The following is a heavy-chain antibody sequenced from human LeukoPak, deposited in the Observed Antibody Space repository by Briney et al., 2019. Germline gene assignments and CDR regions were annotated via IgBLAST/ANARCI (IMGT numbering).Heavy chain of an antibody. CDR3: ARDHPGDYDY. Sequence: GEALRLSCAASGFTFSSYAMSWVRQAPGKGLEWVSAISGSGGSTYYADSVKGRFTISRDNAKNSLYLQMNSLRAEDTAVYYCARDHPGDYDYWGQGTLVTVSS. D-gene: IGHD3-10*01. V-gene: IGHV3-23*01. CDR2: ISGSGGST. J-gene: IGHJ4*02. CDR1: GFTFSSYA.